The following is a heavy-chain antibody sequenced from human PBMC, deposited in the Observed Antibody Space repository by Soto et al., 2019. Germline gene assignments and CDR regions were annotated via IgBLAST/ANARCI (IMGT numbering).Heavy chain of an antibody. D-gene: IGHD3-3*01. J-gene: IGHJ4*02. CDR1: GFTFRSYA. Sequence: GESLKISCAASGFTFRSYAMHWVRQAPGKGLEWVAIISCDEIYKYYADSVKGRFTISRDNSKNTLYLQMNSLRTEDTAVYYCARAFDFWSAYFDYWGQGSLVTVSS. V-gene: IGHV3-30-3*01. CDR2: ISCDEIYK. CDR3: ARAFDFWSAYFDY.